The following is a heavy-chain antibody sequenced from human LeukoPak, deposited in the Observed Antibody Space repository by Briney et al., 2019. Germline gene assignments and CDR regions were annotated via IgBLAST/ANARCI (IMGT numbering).Heavy chain of an antibody. CDR1: GFTFSSYE. V-gene: IGHV3-48*03. Sequence: PGGSLRLSCAASGFTFSSYEMNWVRQAPGKGLEWVSYISSSGSTIYYADSVKGRYTISRDNAKNSLYLQMNSLRAEDTAVYYCARDRDYYGSGSYEDYYYYGMDVWGQGTTVTVSS. D-gene: IGHD3-10*01. J-gene: IGHJ6*02. CDR3: ARDRDYYGSGSYEDYYYYGMDV. CDR2: ISSSGSTI.